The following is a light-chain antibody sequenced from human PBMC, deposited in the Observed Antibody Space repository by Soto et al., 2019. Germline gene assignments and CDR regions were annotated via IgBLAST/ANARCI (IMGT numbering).Light chain of an antibody. CDR2: GDI. CDR1: SSNIGAGYD. CDR3: QSYDSSLSISV. J-gene: IGLJ2*01. V-gene: IGLV1-40*01. Sequence: QSVLKQPPSVSGAPGQRVSISCTGTSSNIGAGYDVHWYQHLPGTAPKLLIFGDINRPSGVPDRFSGSKSGTSASLAITGLQAEDEADYYCQSYDSSLSISVFGGGTKLTVL.